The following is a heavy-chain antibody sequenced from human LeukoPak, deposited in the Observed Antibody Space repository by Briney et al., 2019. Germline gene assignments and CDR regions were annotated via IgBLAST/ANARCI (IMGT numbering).Heavy chain of an antibody. D-gene: IGHD6-13*01. Sequence: GGSLRLSCAASGFTFSSYWMSWVRQAPGKGLEWVANIKQDGSEKYYVDSVKGRFTISRDNAKNSLYLQMNSLRAEDTAVYCCARGPGYSSSWFEYFQHWGQGTLVTVSS. V-gene: IGHV3-7*01. CDR2: IKQDGSEK. J-gene: IGHJ1*01. CDR3: ARGPGYSSSWFEYFQH. CDR1: GFTFSSYW.